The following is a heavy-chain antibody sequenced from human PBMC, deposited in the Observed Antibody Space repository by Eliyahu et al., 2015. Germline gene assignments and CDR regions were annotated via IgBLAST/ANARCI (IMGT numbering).Heavy chain of an antibody. V-gene: IGHV3-49*04. J-gene: IGHJ6*02. Sequence: EVQLVESGGGLVQPGRSLRLSCTASGFTFGDXARSWVRQAPGKGLEWVGFIRSKAYGGTTEYAASVKGRFTISRDDSKSIAYLQMNSLKTEDTAVYYCTSLDIPPAPGYYGMDVWGQGTTVTVSS. CDR1: GFTFGDXA. CDR2: IRSKAYGGTT. CDR3: TSLDIPPAPGYYGMDV. D-gene: IGHD5-12*01.